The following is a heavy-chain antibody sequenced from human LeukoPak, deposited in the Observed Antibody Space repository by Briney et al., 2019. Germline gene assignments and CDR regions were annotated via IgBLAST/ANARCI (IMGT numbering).Heavy chain of an antibody. D-gene: IGHD4-11*01. CDR2: IWSDGSDK. Sequence: GGSLRLSCAASGFTFSHYGVHWVRQTPGAGLEWVAVIWSDGSDKYYAKSVKGRFTISRDNSKNSLFLQMNSLRAEDTAVYYCAKDAQRGFDYSNSLQNWGQGILVTVSS. CDR1: GFTFSHYG. V-gene: IGHV3-33*06. CDR3: AKDAQRGFDYSNSLQN. J-gene: IGHJ1*01.